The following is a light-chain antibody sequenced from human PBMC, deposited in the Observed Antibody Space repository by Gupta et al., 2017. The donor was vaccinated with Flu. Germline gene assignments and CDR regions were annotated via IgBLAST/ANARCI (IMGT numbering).Light chain of an antibody. CDR3: NSTETSGNHRV. Sequence: GQTASITGSGGALPKNYDYWYQQKTGQAPVLIIYEDRKRHSGIPEGFSGSSSETRATFTISGAQGEDEADYYSNSTETSGNHRVFGGGTNLTVL. CDR1: ALPKNY. J-gene: IGLJ3*02. CDR2: EDR. V-gene: IGLV3-10*01.